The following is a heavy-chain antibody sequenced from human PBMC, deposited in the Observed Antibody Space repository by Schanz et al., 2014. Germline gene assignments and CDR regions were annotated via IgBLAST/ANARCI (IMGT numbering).Heavy chain of an antibody. CDR3: ARGTRERLLLRSWQFAFDI. CDR1: GFTFRDYY. V-gene: IGHV4-34*10. CDR2: INQSGTT. Sequence: QVQLVESGGGLVKPGGSLRLSCAASGFTFRDYYMIWIRQPPGKGLEWIGEINQSGTTNYNPSLKSRVTMSVDTSKNQISLKLRSVTAADTAVYYCARGTRERLLLRSWQFAFDIWGQGTMVTVSS. D-gene: IGHD3-22*01. J-gene: IGHJ3*02.